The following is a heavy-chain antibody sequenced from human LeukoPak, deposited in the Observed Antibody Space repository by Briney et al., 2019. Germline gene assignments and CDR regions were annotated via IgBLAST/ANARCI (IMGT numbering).Heavy chain of an antibody. V-gene: IGHV1-2*02. CDR3: ARGYYDSSGYSPWGY. J-gene: IGHJ4*02. D-gene: IGHD3-22*01. Sequence: ASVKVSCKASGYTFTGYYMHWVRQAPGQGLEWMGWINPNSGGTNYAQKFQGRVTTTRDTSISTAYMELSRLRSDDTAVYYCARGYYDSSGYSPWGYWGQGTLVTVPS. CDR2: INPNSGGT. CDR1: GYTFTGYY.